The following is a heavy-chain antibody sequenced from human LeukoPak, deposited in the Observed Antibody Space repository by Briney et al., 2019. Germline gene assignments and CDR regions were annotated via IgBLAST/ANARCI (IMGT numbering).Heavy chain of an antibody. D-gene: IGHD4-17*01. CDR1: GGSISSSSYY. CDR3: ARDLLSHDYGDYVGLFDY. Sequence: SETLSLTCTVPGGSISSSSYYWGWIRQPPGKGLEWIGSIYYSGSTYYNPSLKSRVTISVDTSKNQFSLQLNSVTPEDTAVYYCARDLLSHDYGDYVGLFDYWGQGTLVTVSS. J-gene: IGHJ4*02. CDR2: IYYSGST. V-gene: IGHV4-39*02.